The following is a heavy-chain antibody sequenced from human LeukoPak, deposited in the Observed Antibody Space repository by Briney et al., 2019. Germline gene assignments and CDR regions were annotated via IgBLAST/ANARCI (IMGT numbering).Heavy chain of an antibody. J-gene: IGHJ4*02. D-gene: IGHD1-1*01. Sequence: SETLSLTSTVSGGSISSGDYYWSWSRQPPGKGLGWSGSIYYSGSTYYNPSLKSRVTISVDTSKNQFSLKLSSVTAADTAVYYCARRVGIPPAWNRGAIDYWGQGTLVTVSS. V-gene: IGHV4-39*01. CDR2: IYYSGST. CDR1: GGSISSGDYY. CDR3: ARRVGIPPAWNRGAIDY.